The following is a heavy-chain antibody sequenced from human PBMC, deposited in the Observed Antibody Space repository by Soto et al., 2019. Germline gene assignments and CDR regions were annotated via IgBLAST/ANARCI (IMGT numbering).Heavy chain of an antibody. V-gene: IGHV3-48*02. CDR3: ARDAPPTDY. CDR1: GFTFSSYS. CDR2: ISSSSSTI. J-gene: IGHJ4*02. Sequence: EVQLVESGGGLVQPGGSLRLSCAASGFTFSSYSMNWVRQAPGKGLEWVSYISSSSSTIYYADSVKGRFTISRDNAKNSLYLQMNGLRDEDTAVYYCARDAPPTDYWGQGTLVTVSS.